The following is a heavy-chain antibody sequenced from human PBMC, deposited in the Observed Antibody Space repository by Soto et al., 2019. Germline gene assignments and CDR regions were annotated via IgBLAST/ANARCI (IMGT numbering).Heavy chain of an antibody. J-gene: IGHJ6*02. CDR2: IWYDGSNK. V-gene: IGHV3-30*02. CDR1: GFTFSNYG. CDR3: PTQDTTPALFKYGMEV. Sequence: GGSLRLSCAASGFTFSNYGLHWVRQAPGKGLEWVAFIWYDGSNKYYADSVKGRFTIFRVNSQNTLYLQMDSLRVEDTAVYYCPTQDTTPALFKYGMEVWGQGTTLTVSS.